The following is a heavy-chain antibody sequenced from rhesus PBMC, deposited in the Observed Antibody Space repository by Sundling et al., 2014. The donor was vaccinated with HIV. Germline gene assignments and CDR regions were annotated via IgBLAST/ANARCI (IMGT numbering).Heavy chain of an antibody. D-gene: IGHD5-24*01. V-gene: IGHV3-136*01. CDR3: TREGSGYSFYYFDY. J-gene: IGHJ4*01. CDR1: GFTFSSYG. CDR2: ISSASSYI. Sequence: EVQLVESGGGLVQPGGSLRLSCAASGFTFSSYGMSWVRQAPGKGLEWVSSISSASSYIYYADSVKGRFTISRDNAKNSLSLQMNSLRAEDTAVYYCTREGSGYSFYYFDYWGQGVLVTVSS.